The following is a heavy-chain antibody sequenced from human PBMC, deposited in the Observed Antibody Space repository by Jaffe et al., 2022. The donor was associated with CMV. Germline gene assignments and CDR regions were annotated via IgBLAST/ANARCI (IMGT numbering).Heavy chain of an antibody. CDR2: ISSSGSTI. Sequence: EVQLVESGGGLVQPGGSLRLSCAASGFTFSSYEMNWVRQAPGKGLEWVSYISSSGSTIYYADSVKGRFTISRDNAKNSLYLQMNSLRAEDTAVYYCARDGIGYCSGGSCYYFDYWGQGTLVTVSS. CDR1: GFTFSSYE. J-gene: IGHJ4*02. V-gene: IGHV3-48*03. CDR3: ARDGIGYCSGGSCYYFDY. D-gene: IGHD2-15*01.